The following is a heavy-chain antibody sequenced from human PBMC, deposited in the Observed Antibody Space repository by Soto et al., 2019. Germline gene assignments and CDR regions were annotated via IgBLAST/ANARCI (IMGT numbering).Heavy chain of an antibody. V-gene: IGHV3-33*01. J-gene: IGHJ4*02. CDR3: ARDSPPGTFDY. Sequence: QVQLVESGGGVVQPGRSLRLSCAASGFTFSSYGMHWVRQAPGKGLEWVAVIWYDGSNKYYADSVKGRFTISRDNSKNTLYLQMNSLRAEDTAVYYCARDSPPGTFDYWGQGTLVTVSS. CDR1: GFTFSSYG. CDR2: IWYDGSNK. D-gene: IGHD6-13*01.